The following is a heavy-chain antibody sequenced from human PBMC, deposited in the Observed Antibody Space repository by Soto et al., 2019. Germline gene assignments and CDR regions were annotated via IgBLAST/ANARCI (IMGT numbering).Heavy chain of an antibody. CDR1: GGSISSSIYY. V-gene: IGHV4-39*01. D-gene: IGHD6-19*01. CDR2: IYYSGST. J-gene: IGHJ1*01. Sequence: PSEPLPLTCTVSGGSISSSIYYWGWIRQPPGKGLEWIGSIYYSGSTYYNPSLKSRVTISVDTSKNQFSLKLSSVTAADTAVYYCARIRYSSGWALAEYFQHWGQGTLVTVS. CDR3: ARIRYSSGWALAEYFQH.